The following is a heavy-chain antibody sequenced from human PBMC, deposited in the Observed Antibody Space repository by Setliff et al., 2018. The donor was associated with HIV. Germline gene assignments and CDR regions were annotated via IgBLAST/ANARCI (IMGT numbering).Heavy chain of an antibody. CDR1: GYSFVDFW. J-gene: IGHJ4*02. V-gene: IGHV5-51*01. CDR3: VRYIGAAAGYIDH. CDR2: IYPGDSDS. D-gene: IGHD6-25*01. Sequence: GESLKISCHLSGYSFVDFWIGGVRQMPGKGLEWVGFIYPGDSDSRYSPSFRGQVTISADKSTTNAYLDWAGLKASDPAMYYCVRYIGAAAGYIDHWGQGTLVTVSS.